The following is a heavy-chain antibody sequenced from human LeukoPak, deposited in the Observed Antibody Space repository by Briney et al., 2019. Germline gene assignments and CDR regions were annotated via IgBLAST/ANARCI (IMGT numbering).Heavy chain of an antibody. CDR2: INPKTGGT. CDR1: GYTFTGYY. Sequence: ASVKVSCKASGYTFTGYYLHWVRQAPGQGFEWMGWINPKTGGTNYAQKFQGRVTMTRDTSINTAYMELTSLRSDDTAVYYCARSIVVVITGHYDYWGQGTLVTVSS. V-gene: IGHV1-2*02. J-gene: IGHJ4*02. CDR3: ARSIVVVITGHYDY. D-gene: IGHD2-15*01.